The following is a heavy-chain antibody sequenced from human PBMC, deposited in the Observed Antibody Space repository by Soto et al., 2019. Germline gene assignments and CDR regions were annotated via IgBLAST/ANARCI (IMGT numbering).Heavy chain of an antibody. V-gene: IGHV3-13*05. Sequence: ESVGGLVQPGGSLRLSCEASGFTFRNYDMHWVRQGTGKGLEWVSGISAAGDPDYADSVEGRFTISRENAQNSFFLQMNSLRVGDTAVYYCARTDRDFYGLDVRGQGTTVIVSS. CDR3: ARTDRDFYGLDV. J-gene: IGHJ6*02. CDR1: GFTFRNYD. CDR2: ISAAGDP.